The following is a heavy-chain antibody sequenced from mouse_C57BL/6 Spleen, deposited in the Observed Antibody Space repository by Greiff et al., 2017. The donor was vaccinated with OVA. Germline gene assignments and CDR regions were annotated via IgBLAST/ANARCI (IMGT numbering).Heavy chain of an antibody. D-gene: IGHD1-1*01. J-gene: IGHJ4*01. CDR3: ARALDYGSSLYAMDY. Sequence: EVKLVESGGGLVKPGGSLKLSCAASGFTFSSYAMSWVRQTPEKRLEWVATISDGGSYTYYPDNVKGRFTISRDNAKNNLYLQMSHLKSEDTAMYYCARALDYGSSLYAMDYWGQGTSVTVSS. V-gene: IGHV5-4*03. CDR2: ISDGGSYT. CDR1: GFTFSSYA.